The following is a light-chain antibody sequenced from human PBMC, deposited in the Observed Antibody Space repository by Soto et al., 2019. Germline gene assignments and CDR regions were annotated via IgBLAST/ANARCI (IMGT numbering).Light chain of an antibody. CDR1: QIIGSAY. J-gene: IGKJ1*01. CDR2: GAS. CDR3: QHYGRSPS. V-gene: IGKV3-20*01. Sequence: ETTLTQSPDTLSLSPGEGATLSCRAGQIIGSAYLAWYQQKPGQAPRLLSFGASTRATGTPHRFSGSGSGTYFTLTSSALESEDVAVYYFQHYGRSPSFGQGTKLEIK.